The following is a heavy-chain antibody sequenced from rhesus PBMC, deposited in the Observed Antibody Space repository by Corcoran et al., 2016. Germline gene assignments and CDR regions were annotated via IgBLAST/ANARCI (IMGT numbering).Heavy chain of an antibody. J-gene: IGHJ1*01. Sequence: EVQLAESGGGLVQPGGSLRLSCAASGFTVSSYWMSWVRQAPGKGLEWLSEFYGSTMYYGDSVKGRFTDSRDNAKNSLYLQMNSLRAEDTAVYYCTRRYSSWSGAEYFEFWGQGALVTVSS. CDR3: TRRYSSWSGAEYFEF. V-gene: IGHV3-11*01. D-gene: IGHD6-13*01. CDR2: FYGSTM. CDR1: GFTVSSYW.